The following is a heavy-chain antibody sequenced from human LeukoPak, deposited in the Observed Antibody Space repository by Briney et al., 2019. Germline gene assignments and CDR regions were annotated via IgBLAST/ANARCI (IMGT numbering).Heavy chain of an antibody. Sequence: SETLSLTCTVSGGSISSYYWSWIRQPPGKGLEWIGYIYYSGSTNYNPSLKSRVTISVDTSKNQFSLKLSSVTAADTAVYYCARDRLDSGASRDYCYYYMDVWGKGTTVTVSS. J-gene: IGHJ6*03. D-gene: IGHD1-26*01. CDR3: ARDRLDSGASRDYCYYYMDV. CDR1: GGSISSYY. V-gene: IGHV4-59*01. CDR2: IYYSGST.